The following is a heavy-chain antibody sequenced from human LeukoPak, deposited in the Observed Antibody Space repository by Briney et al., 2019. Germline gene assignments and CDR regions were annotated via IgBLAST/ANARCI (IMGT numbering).Heavy chain of an antibody. CDR3: ATGGSGSYHNWFDP. CDR2: FDPEDGET. V-gene: IGHV1-24*01. Sequence: GASVKVSCKVSGYTLTELSMHWVRQAPGKGLEWMGGFDPEDGETIYAQEFQGRVTMTEGTSTDTAYMELSSLRSEDTAVYYCATGGSGSYHNWFDPWGQGTLVTVSS. J-gene: IGHJ5*02. D-gene: IGHD1-26*01. CDR1: GYTLTELS.